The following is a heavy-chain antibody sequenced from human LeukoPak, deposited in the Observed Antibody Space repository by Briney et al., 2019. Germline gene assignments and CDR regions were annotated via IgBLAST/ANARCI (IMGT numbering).Heavy chain of an antibody. J-gene: IGHJ4*02. CDR3: AADPYDYGDYVLGY. CDR2: IVVGSGNT. D-gene: IGHD4-17*01. Sequence: GASVKVSCKASGFTFTSSAVRWVRQARGQRLEWIGCIVVGSGNTNYAQKFQERVTITRDMSTSTAYMELSSLRSEDTAVYYCAADPYDYGDYVLGYWGQGTLVTVSS. CDR1: GFTFTSSA. V-gene: IGHV1-58*01.